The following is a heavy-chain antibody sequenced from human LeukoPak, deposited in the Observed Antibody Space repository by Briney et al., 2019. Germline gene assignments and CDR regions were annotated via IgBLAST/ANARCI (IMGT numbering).Heavy chain of an antibody. D-gene: IGHD3-22*01. CDR3: ASGYYYDSSGFQSHAFDI. Sequence: GGSLRLSCAASGFTFNSYSMNWVRQAPGKGLEWVSSISSSSSYIYYADSVKGRFTISRDNAKNSLDLQMNSLRAEDTAVYYCASGYYYDSSGFQSHAFDIWGQGTMVTVSS. J-gene: IGHJ3*02. V-gene: IGHV3-21*01. CDR1: GFTFNSYS. CDR2: ISSSSSYI.